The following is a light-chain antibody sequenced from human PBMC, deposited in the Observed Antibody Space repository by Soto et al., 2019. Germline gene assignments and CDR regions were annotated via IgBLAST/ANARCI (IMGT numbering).Light chain of an antibody. J-gene: IGKJ4*01. V-gene: IGKV3-15*01. CDR1: QSVSSN. CDR3: QQYYNWPLT. CDR2: GAS. Sequence: EIVMTQSPATLSVSPGERATLSCGASQSVSSNLAWYQQKPGQAPRLLIYGASTRATGIPARFSGSGSETEFTLTISSLQSEDFAVYYCQQYYNWPLTFGGGTKVDIK.